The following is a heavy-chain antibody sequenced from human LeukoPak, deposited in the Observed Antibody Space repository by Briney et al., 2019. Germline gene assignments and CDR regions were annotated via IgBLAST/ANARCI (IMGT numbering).Heavy chain of an antibody. CDR2: INPNSGGT. Sequence: ASLKVSCKASGYTITGYYMHWGRQAPRQGLERMGWINPNSGGTNYEQKFQGRVTMTRDTSISTDHMELSRLRSEDAAVYYCARERLGSSSYYFDYWGQGTLVTVSS. CDR3: ARERLGSSSYYFDY. CDR1: GYTITGYY. V-gene: IGHV1-2*02. D-gene: IGHD6-6*01. J-gene: IGHJ4*02.